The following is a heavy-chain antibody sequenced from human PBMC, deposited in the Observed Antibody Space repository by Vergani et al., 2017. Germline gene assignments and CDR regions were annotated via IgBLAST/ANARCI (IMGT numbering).Heavy chain of an antibody. Sequence: EVQLVESGGGLVQPGGSLRLSCAASGFTFSSYSMNWVRQAPGKGLEWVSYISSSSSTIYYADSVKGRFTISRDNAKNSLYLQMNSLRAEDTAVYYCARDCSSTSCYKAFDIWGQGTVVTVSS. CDR1: GFTFSSYS. D-gene: IGHD2-2*02. CDR3: ARDCSSTSCYKAFDI. CDR2: ISSSSSTI. V-gene: IGHV3-48*01. J-gene: IGHJ3*02.